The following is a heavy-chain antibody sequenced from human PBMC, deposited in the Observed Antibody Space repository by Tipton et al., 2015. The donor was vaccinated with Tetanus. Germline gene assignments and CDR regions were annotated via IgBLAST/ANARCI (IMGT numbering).Heavy chain of an antibody. D-gene: IGHD2-21*02. CDR2: IYYNGNT. V-gene: IGHV4-39*01. CDR3: ARTADNWFDP. J-gene: IGHJ5*02. Sequence: LRLSCTVSRGSINSGTFYWDWIRQPPGKGLEWIGNIYYNGNTLENPSLKGRVTLSVDKSKNNFSLNLTSVTAADTAVYYCARTADNWFDPWGQGILVTVSS. CDR1: RGSINSGTFY.